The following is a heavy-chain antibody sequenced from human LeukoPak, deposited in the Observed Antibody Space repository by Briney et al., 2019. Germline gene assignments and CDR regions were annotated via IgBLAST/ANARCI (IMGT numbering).Heavy chain of an antibody. D-gene: IGHD6-19*01. CDR2: IYHSGST. Sequence: SETPSLTCTVSGGSITSSSYYWGWIRQPPGKGLEWIGSIYHSGSTYYNPSLKSRVTISVDTSKNQFSLKLSSVTAADTAVYYCARDHEQWLVFGLFDYWGQGTLVTVSS. CDR3: ARDHEQWLVFGLFDY. V-gene: IGHV4-39*07. CDR1: GGSITSSSYY. J-gene: IGHJ4*02.